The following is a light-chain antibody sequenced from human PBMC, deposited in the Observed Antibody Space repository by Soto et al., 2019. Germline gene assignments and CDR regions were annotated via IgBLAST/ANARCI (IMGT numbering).Light chain of an antibody. CDR1: KLDDKY. Sequence: SYELTQPPSVSVSPGQTANITCSGDKLDDKYTSWYRQRPVQSPVLVIYQDDRRPSGIPERFSGSTSGHTATLTVTGTQAMDEADYYCLAWDSSTASYVFGTGTKLTVL. V-gene: IGLV3-1*01. J-gene: IGLJ1*01. CDR2: QDD. CDR3: LAWDSSTASYV.